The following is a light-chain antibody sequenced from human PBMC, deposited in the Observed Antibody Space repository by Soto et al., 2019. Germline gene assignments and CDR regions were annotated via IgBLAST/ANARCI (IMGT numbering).Light chain of an antibody. CDR2: SAS. Sequence: DIQMTQSPSSLSASIGDTVTITCRASQDINVYLNWYQQKPGEVPKLLIYSASTLHSGVPSRFTGSGSETDFTLTIRSLQPEDFATYYCQHSYVAPYSFGQGTKVDI. V-gene: IGKV1-39*01. CDR3: QHSYVAPYS. CDR1: QDINVY. J-gene: IGKJ2*03.